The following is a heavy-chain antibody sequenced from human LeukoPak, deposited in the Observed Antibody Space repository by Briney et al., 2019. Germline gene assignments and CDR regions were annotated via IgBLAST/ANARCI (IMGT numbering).Heavy chain of an antibody. J-gene: IGHJ4*02. V-gene: IGHV3-23*01. Sequence: GSLRLSCAASGFTFSSYAMSWVRQAPGKGLEWVSVISGSGGSTYYADSVKGRFTISRDNSKNTLYLQMNSLRAEDTAVYYCAKDGPVWGYYDSSGHFDYWGQGTLVTVSS. CDR1: GFTFSSYA. CDR2: ISGSGGST. CDR3: AKDGPVWGYYDSSGHFDY. D-gene: IGHD3-22*01.